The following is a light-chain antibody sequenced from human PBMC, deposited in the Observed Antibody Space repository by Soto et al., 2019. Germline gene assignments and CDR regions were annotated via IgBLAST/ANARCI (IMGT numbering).Light chain of an antibody. J-gene: IGLJ1*01. CDR3: SSYTSSNTYV. CDR1: SSDLGGYNY. Sequence: QSALTQPASVSGSPGQSITISCTGASSDLGGYNYVSWYQQHPGKAPKLMIYDVSNRPSGVSNRFSGSKSGNTASLTISGLQAEDEADYYCSSYTSSNTYVFGTGTKVTVL. CDR2: DVS. V-gene: IGLV2-14*01.